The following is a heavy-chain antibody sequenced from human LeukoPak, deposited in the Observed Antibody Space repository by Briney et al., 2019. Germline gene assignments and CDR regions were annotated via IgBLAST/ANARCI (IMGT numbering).Heavy chain of an antibody. CDR2: ISYSGST. Sequence: PSETLSLTCTVSGGSISSGGYYWSWIRQHPGKGLEWIGYISYSGSTYYNPFLNSRVTISVGTSKSQFSLKLSSVTAADTAVYYCARERIQDDAFDIWGQGTMVTVSS. V-gene: IGHV4-31*03. CDR1: GGSISSGGYY. J-gene: IGHJ3*02. CDR3: ARERIQDDAFDI. D-gene: IGHD2/OR15-2a*01.